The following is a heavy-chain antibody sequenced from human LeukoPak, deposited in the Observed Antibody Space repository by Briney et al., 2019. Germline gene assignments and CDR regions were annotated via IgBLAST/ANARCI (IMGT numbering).Heavy chain of an antibody. D-gene: IGHD1-1*01. Sequence: TGGSLRLSCTASGFTFGDYAMSWFRQAPGKGLEWVGFIRSKAYGGTTEYAASVKGRFTISRDDSKSIAYLQMNSLKTEDTAVYYCTRVRGHTYDDLVFDYWGQGTLVTVSP. CDR2: IRSKAYGGTT. V-gene: IGHV3-49*03. CDR1: GFTFGDYA. J-gene: IGHJ4*02. CDR3: TRVRGHTYDDLVFDY.